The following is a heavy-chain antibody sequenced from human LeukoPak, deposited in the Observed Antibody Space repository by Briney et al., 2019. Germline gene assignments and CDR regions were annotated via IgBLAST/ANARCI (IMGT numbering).Heavy chain of an antibody. Sequence: ASVTVSCKASGYTFTSYGISWVQQAPGQGLEWMGWISAYNGNTNYVQELQGRVTMTTDTSTSTAYMELRSLRSDDTAVYYCARGGVAPRGPYNYSYMDVWGKGTTVTVSS. CDR1: GYTFTSYG. V-gene: IGHV1-18*01. CDR3: ARGGVAPRGPYNYSYMDV. D-gene: IGHD3-10*01. J-gene: IGHJ6*03. CDR2: ISAYNGNT.